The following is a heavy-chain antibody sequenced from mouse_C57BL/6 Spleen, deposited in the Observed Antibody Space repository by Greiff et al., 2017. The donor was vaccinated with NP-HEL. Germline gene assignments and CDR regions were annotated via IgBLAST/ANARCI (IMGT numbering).Heavy chain of an antibody. J-gene: IGHJ4*01. D-gene: IGHD1-1*01. CDR1: GYTFTSYW. V-gene: IGHV1-50*01. CDR2: IDPSDSYT. CDR3: ARNGSSYAMDY. Sequence: QVQLQQPGAELVKPGASVKLSCKASGYTFTSYWMQWVKQRPGQGLEWIGEIDPSDSYTNYNQKYKGKATLTVDTSSSTAYMQLSSLTSEDSAVYYCARNGSSYAMDYWGQGTSVTVSS.